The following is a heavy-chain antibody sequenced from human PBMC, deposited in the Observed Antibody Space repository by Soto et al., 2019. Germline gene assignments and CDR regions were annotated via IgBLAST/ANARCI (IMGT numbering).Heavy chain of an antibody. CDR3: AKGAEEMATTAAEY. D-gene: IGHD5-12*01. V-gene: IGHV3-23*01. J-gene: IGHJ4*02. Sequence: EVQLLESGGDLVQPGGSLRLSCAASGFTFPNFAMTWVRQAPGKGLEWVSVITGTGGLTYYADSVKGRFTVSRDNSKITLYLQMNSLRADDTAIYYCAKGAEEMATTAAEYWGQGTLVTVSS. CDR1: GFTFPNFA. CDR2: ITGTGGLT.